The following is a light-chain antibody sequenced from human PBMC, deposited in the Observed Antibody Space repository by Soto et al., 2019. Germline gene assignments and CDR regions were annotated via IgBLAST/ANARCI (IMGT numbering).Light chain of an antibody. CDR1: QSVRYNY. J-gene: IGKJ5*01. Sequence: EIVLTQSPGTLSLSPGEGATLSCRASQSVRYNYLAWYQQKPGQAPRLLIYGASSRATGIPVRFSGSGSGTEFTLTISSLQSEDFAVYYCQQYNNWPLTFGQGTRLEIK. CDR2: GAS. V-gene: IGKV3-15*01. CDR3: QQYNNWPLT.